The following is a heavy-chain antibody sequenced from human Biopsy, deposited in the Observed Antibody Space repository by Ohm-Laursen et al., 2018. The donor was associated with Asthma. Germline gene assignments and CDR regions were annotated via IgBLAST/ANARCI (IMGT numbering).Heavy chain of an antibody. D-gene: IGHD3-10*01. CDR3: EKRRGERGKEKDD. J-gene: IGHJ4*02. Sequence: SLRLSCAASGFMFRSFGMHWVRQAPGKGLEWVAVISYDGNHKFYEDSVKGRFTISRDNSKNTLYLQMNSLRNGETAVEECEKRRGERGKEKDDGGQGTLVIVSS. CDR2: ISYDGNHK. V-gene: IGHV3-30*18. CDR1: GFMFRSFG.